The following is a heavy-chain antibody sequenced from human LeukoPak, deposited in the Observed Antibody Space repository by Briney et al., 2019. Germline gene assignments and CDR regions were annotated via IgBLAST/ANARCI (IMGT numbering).Heavy chain of an antibody. CDR3: ARGSVTPDAGY. CDR2: TFGTGTT. CDR1: RSPMSGCY. V-gene: IGHV4-59*01. Sequence: TSETLSLTCSVSRSPMSGCYWSWIRQPPGKGLEWIGYTFGTGTTDYNPSLKSRLVISVDTSKNQVSLTLNSVTAADTAFYYCARGSVTPDAGYWGPGILVTVSS. J-gene: IGHJ4*02. D-gene: IGHD4-17*01.